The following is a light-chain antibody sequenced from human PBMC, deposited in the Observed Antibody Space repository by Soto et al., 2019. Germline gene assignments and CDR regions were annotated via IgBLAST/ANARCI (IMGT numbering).Light chain of an antibody. Sequence: SYELTQPPSVSVAPGQTARITCGGNNIGSKSVHWYQQRPGQAPVLVVSEDSDRPSGVPERFSGSNSGNTATLTISRVEAGDEADYYCQLWDGSSDHYEFGTGTKVTVL. CDR1: NIGSKS. CDR3: QLWDGSSDHYE. V-gene: IGLV3-21*02. CDR2: EDS. J-gene: IGLJ1*01.